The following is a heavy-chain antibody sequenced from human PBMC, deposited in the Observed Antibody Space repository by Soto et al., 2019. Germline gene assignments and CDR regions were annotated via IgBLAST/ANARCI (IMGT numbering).Heavy chain of an antibody. V-gene: IGHV3-23*01. CDR3: AKDKGGRYCSRTSCLYSFDY. CDR2: ISDSGST. D-gene: IGHD2-2*01. Sequence: EVQLLESGGGLVQPGGSLRLSCTASGFTFSTYAMSWVRQAPGKGLEWVSTISDSGSTYYADSVKGRFTISRDNSKNTLYLEMNSLRAEDTAVYCRAKDKGGRYCSRTSCLYSFDYWGQGTLVTVSS. CDR1: GFTFSTYA. J-gene: IGHJ4*02.